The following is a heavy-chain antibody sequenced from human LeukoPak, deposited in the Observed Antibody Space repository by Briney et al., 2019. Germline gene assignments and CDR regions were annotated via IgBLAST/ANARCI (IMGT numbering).Heavy chain of an antibody. Sequence: ASVKVSCKTSGYTFTGYYMHWVRQAPGQGLEWMGWISPTSGDTRYAQKFQGRVAVTRDTSISTAYMELRSLRSDDTAVYYCARPSTGEYSGYGRADAFDIWGQGTMVTVSS. V-gene: IGHV1-2*02. CDR2: ISPTSGDT. D-gene: IGHD5-12*01. CDR1: GYTFTGYY. J-gene: IGHJ3*02. CDR3: ARPSTGEYSGYGRADAFDI.